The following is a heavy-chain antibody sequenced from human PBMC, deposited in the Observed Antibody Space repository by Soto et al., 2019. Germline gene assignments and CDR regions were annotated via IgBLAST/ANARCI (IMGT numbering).Heavy chain of an antibody. CDR3: ARRVWSGYYSWGPYYFDY. V-gene: IGHV3-11*06. J-gene: IGHJ4*02. CDR2: ISSSSSYI. D-gene: IGHD3-3*01. Sequence: QVQLVESGGGLVKPGGSLRLSCAASGFTFSDYYMSWIRQAPGKGLEWVSYISSSSSYIYYADSVKGRFTISRDNAKNSLYLQMNSLRAEDTAVYYCARRVWSGYYSWGPYYFDYWGQGTLVTVSS. CDR1: GFTFSDYY.